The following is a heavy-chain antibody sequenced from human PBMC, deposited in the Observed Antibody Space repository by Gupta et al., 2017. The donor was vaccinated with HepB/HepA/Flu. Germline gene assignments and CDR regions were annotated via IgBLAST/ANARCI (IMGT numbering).Heavy chain of an antibody. CDR1: RFKFSDYT. J-gene: IGHJ1*01. Sequence: EVQLLESGGGLVKPGGSMRLSCAASRFKFSDYTMNWVRQAPEKGLEWVSSISSMSNYIYYADSVKGRFTISRDNAKNSLFLQMNRLRSEDTAVYFCARDPFLESSRPPVYWGQGTQATVSS. V-gene: IGHV3-21*06. D-gene: IGHD3-3*01. CDR2: ISSMSNYI. CDR3: ARDPFLESSRPPVY.